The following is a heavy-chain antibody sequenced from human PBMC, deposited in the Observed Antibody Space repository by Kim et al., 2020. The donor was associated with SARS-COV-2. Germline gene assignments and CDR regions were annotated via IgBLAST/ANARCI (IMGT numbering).Heavy chain of an antibody. CDR3: ARDPYSSSWSGGWAFDI. Sequence: GGSLRLSCAASGFTVSSNYMSWVRQAPGKGLEWVSVIYSGGSTYYADSVKGRFTISRDNSKNTLYLQMNSLRAEDTAVYYCARDPYSSSWSGGWAFDIWGQGTMVTVYS. CDR1: GFTVSSNY. J-gene: IGHJ3*02. D-gene: IGHD6-13*01. V-gene: IGHV3-66*02. CDR2: IYSGGST.